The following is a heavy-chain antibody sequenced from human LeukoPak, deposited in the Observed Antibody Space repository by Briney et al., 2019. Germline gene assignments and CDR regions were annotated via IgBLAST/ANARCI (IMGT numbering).Heavy chain of an antibody. V-gene: IGHV1-2*02. CDR3: ARGTKPSFLKGLRTGDRGYFDY. J-gene: IGHJ4*02. D-gene: IGHD1-1*01. CDR1: GYTFTGYY. Sequence: ASVKVSCKASGYTFTGYYIHWVRQAPGQGLEWMGWINPNTGGTNYAQRFQGRITITWDTSISTGYMELSTLRSDDTAVFYCARGTKPSFLKGLRTGDRGYFDYWGQGTLFTVSS. CDR2: INPNTGGT.